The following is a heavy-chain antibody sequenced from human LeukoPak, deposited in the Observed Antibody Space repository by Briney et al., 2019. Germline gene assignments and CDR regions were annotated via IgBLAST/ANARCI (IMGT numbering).Heavy chain of an antibody. J-gene: IGHJ4*02. CDR2: IYYSGST. Sequence: SETLSLTCTVSGGSISSSSYYWGWIRHPPEKGLEWIGSIYYSGSTYYNPSLKSRVTISVNTSKNHFSLKLSSVTAADTAVYYCACILFDSSYYYNTDYWGQGTLVTVSS. D-gene: IGHD3-22*01. V-gene: IGHV4-39*02. CDR3: ACILFDSSYYYNTDY. CDR1: GGSISSSSYY.